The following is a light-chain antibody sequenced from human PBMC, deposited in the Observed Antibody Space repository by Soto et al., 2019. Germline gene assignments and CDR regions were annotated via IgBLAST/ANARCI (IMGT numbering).Light chain of an antibody. J-gene: IGKJ3*01. CDR3: QQSYSTPFT. CDR1: QSIRSS. V-gene: IGKV1-39*01. CDR2: AAS. Sequence: DIQMTQSPSSLSASVGDRVTITCQTSQSIRSSLNWYQQKPGKAPNLLIYAASRLQSGVPSRFSGSGSGTDFTLTISSLQPADFATYYCQQSYSTPFTFGPGTKVDIK.